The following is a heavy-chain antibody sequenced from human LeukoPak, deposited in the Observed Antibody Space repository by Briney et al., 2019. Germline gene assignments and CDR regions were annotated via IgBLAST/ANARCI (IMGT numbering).Heavy chain of an antibody. CDR1: GGSISSGGYY. CDR3: ARGTDPGHSGFDY. J-gene: IGHJ4*02. Sequence: PSETLSLTCTVSGGSISSGGYYWSWIRQHPGKGLEWIGYIYYSGSTYYNPSLKSRVTISVDTSKNQFSLKLSSVTAADTAVYYCARGTDPGHSGFDYWGQGTLVTVSS. CDR2: IYYSGST. V-gene: IGHV4-31*03. D-gene: IGHD1-26*01.